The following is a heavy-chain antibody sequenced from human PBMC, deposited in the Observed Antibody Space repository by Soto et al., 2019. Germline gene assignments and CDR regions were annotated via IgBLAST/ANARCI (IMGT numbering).Heavy chain of an antibody. CDR2: INAGNGNT. D-gene: IGHD5-18*01. Sequence: ASVKVSCKASGYTFTSYAMHWVRQAPGQRLEWMGWINAGNGNTKYSQKFQGRVTITRDTSASTAYMELSSLGSEDTAVYYCARGAQPHPGGYSYGYYFDYWGQGTLVTVSS. V-gene: IGHV1-3*01. CDR3: ARGAQPHPGGYSYGYYFDY. J-gene: IGHJ4*02. CDR1: GYTFTSYA.